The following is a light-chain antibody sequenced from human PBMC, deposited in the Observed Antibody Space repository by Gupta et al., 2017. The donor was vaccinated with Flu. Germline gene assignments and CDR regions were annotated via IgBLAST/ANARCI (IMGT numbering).Light chain of an antibody. V-gene: IGKV3-20*01. CDR1: QSISSN. Sequence: PGTLSWSPGERATLSCRASQSISSNLAWPQQKPGQAPRLLIYGASTRATGLPDRFSGSASATDFTLTISILDPEDFAVYYCQQDGTSPRTFGGGTKVEIK. CDR3: QQDGTSPRT. J-gene: IGKJ4*01. CDR2: GAS.